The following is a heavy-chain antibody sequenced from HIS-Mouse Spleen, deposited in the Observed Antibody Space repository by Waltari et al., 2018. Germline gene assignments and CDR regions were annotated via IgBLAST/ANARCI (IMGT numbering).Heavy chain of an antibody. V-gene: IGHV4-39*07. Sequence: QLQLQESGPGLVKPSETLSLTCTVSGGSISSSSYYWGWIRQPPGKGLGWIGSIYYSGSTYYTPSLKSRVTISVDTCKNQCSLKLSSVTAADTAVYYCAREIPYSSSWYDWYFDLWGRGTLVTVSS. J-gene: IGHJ2*01. CDR1: GGSISSSSYY. CDR3: AREIPYSSSWYDWYFDL. D-gene: IGHD6-13*01. CDR2: IYYSGST.